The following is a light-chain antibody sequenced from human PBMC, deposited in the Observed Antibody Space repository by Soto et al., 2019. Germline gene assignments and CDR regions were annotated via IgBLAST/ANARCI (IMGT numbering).Light chain of an antibody. Sequence: NFMLTQPHSVSESPGKTVTISCTRSSGSIASNYVQWYQQRPGSAPTTVIYEDNQRPSGVPDRFSGSIDSSSNSVSLTISGLKTEDEADYYCQSYDSSNNVVFGGGTKLTVL. CDR1: SGSIASNY. J-gene: IGLJ2*01. CDR3: QSYDSSNNVV. V-gene: IGLV6-57*04. CDR2: EDN.